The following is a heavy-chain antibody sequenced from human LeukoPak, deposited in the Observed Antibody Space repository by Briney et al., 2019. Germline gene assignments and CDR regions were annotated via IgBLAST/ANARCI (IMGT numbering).Heavy chain of an antibody. CDR1: GFTVSTNY. CDR3: ARGGSGGHLDY. CDR2: IFSGGST. J-gene: IGHJ4*02. V-gene: IGHV3-53*01. D-gene: IGHD3-3*02. Sequence: GGSLRLSCAASGFTVSTNYMSWVRQAPGKGLDWVSVIFSGGSTYYADSVKGRFTISRDSSNLYLQMNSLTAEDTAVYYCARGGSGGHLDYWGQGTLVTVSS.